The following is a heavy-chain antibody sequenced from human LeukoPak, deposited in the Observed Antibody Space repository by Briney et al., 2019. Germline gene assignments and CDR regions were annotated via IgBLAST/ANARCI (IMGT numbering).Heavy chain of an antibody. CDR1: GFTLGGYT. V-gene: IGHV3-43*01. CDR2: ISWDAGST. J-gene: IGHJ4*02. D-gene: IGHD2-21*02. Sequence: GGSLRLSCAASGFTLGGYTMQWVRHAPGKGLEWVSLISWDAGSTYYADSVKGRFTISRDNSRNSVFLQMNSLRPEDTALYHCAKEVDCPSDCLFFHSWGQGTLVTVSS. CDR3: AKEVDCPSDCLFFHS.